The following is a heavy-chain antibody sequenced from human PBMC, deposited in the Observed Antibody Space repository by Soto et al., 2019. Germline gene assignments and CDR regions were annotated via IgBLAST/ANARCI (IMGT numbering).Heavy chain of an antibody. V-gene: IGHV1-69*01. D-gene: IGHD3-3*01. CDR3: ARLVFGASNLGV. Sequence: KSSCKATGGAFSSYGINSFRHAPGQRLKWMGGIIPIFGTANYAQKFQGRVTITADESTSTAYMELSSLRSEDTALYYCARLVFGASNLGVWGQGTTVTVSS. CDR2: IIPIFGTA. J-gene: IGHJ6*02. CDR1: GGAFSSYG.